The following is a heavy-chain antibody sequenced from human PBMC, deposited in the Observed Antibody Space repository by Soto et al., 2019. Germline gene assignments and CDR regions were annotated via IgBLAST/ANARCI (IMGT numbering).Heavy chain of an antibody. J-gene: IGHJ4*02. V-gene: IGHV4-34*01. CDR1: GGSFSDFY. CDR3: TRGPRPSSVGTGAF. D-gene: IGHD3-10*01. CDR2: VNHSGST. Sequence: SETLSLTCAVSGGSFSDFYWTWIRPPPGKGLEWIGEVNHSGSTNYSPSLESRVTISIDTSNNRFSLKLPSVTAADTALYYCTRGPRPSSVGTGAFWGQGTLVTVSS.